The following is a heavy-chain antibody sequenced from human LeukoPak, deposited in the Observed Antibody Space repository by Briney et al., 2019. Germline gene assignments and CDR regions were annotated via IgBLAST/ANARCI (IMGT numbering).Heavy chain of an antibody. CDR1: GGTFSSYA. CDR2: IISIFGTP. CDR3: ARGWLAETTVVTPYNY. V-gene: IGHV1-69*13. Sequence: ASVKVSCKASGGTFSSYAISWVRQAPGQGLEWMGGIISIFGTPNYAQKFQGRVTITADESTSTAYMELSSLRSEDTAVYYCARGWLAETTVVTPYNYWGQGTLVTVSS. J-gene: IGHJ4*02. D-gene: IGHD4-23*01.